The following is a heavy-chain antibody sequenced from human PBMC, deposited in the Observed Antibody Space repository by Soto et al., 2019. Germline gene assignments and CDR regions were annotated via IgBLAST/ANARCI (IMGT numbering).Heavy chain of an antibody. CDR2: IKSKTDGGTT. D-gene: IGHD3-9*01. CDR3: TTDNDFDYTLQYTEYYYGMDV. J-gene: IGHJ6*01. V-gene: IGHV3-15*07. Sequence: GGSLRLSCAASGFTFSNAWMNWVRQAPGKGLEWVGRIKSKTDGGTTDYAAPVKGRFTISRDDSKNTLYLQMNSLKTEDTAVYYCTTDNDFDYTLQYTEYYYGMDVWGQGTTVTVSS. CDR1: GFTFSNAW.